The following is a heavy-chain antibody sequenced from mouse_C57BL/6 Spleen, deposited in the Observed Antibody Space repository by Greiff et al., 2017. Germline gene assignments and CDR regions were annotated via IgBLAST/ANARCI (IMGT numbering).Heavy chain of an antibody. CDR3: ARSLTGTRAMDY. J-gene: IGHJ4*01. V-gene: IGHV5-17*01. CDR1: GFTFSDYG. D-gene: IGHD4-1*01. CDR2: ISSGSSTI. Sequence: DVKLVESGGGLVKPGGSLKLSCAASGFTFSDYGMHWVRQAPEKGLEWVAYISSGSSTIYYADTVKGRFTISRDNAKNTLFLQMTSLRSEDTAMYYCARSLTGTRAMDYWGKGTSVTVSS.